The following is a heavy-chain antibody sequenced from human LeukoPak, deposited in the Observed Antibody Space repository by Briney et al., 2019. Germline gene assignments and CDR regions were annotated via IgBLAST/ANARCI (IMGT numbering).Heavy chain of an antibody. J-gene: IGHJ4*02. CDR3: ARSKAADYGDLFDY. Sequence: GASVKVSCKASGYTFTSYDINWVRQATGQGLEWMGWMNPNSGNTGYAQKFQGRVTMTRNTSISTAYMELSSLRSEDTAVYYCARSKAADYGDLFDYWGQGTLVTVSS. V-gene: IGHV1-8*01. CDR2: MNPNSGNT. CDR1: GYTFTSYD. D-gene: IGHD4-17*01.